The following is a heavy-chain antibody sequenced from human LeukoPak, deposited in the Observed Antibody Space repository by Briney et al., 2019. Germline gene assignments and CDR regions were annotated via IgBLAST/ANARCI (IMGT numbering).Heavy chain of an antibody. CDR2: MRSQIYGGTA. V-gene: IGHV3-49*04. Sequence: PGGSLRLSCTVSGFTVSSNSMTWVRQAPGKGLEWLGFMRSQIYGGTAEYAASVKGRVTISREDSKNIAYLEVNSLKAEDTAVFYCARADHGHVGYVDVWGKGTTVTISS. D-gene: IGHD1-14*01. CDR3: ARADHGHVGYVDV. J-gene: IGHJ6*03. CDR1: GFTVSSNS.